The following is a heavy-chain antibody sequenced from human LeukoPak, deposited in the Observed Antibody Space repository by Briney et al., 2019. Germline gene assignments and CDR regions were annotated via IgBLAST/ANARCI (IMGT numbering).Heavy chain of an antibody. J-gene: IGHJ4*02. Sequence: PGGSLRLSCAASGFTFNNFGMHWVRQAPGKGLEWVAFMGYEGIHKYYADSVKGRFTISKDNSKATLHLQINSLRPEDTAVYYCARDLHGGYSSDYWGQGTLVTVSS. CDR2: MGYEGIHK. D-gene: IGHD4-23*01. CDR1: GFTFNNFG. CDR3: ARDLHGGYSSDY. V-gene: IGHV3-30*02.